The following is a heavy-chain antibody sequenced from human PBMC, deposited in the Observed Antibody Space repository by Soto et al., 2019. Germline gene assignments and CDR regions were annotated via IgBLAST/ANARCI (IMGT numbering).Heavy chain of an antibody. Sequence: QVQLVQSGAEVKKPGSSVKVSCKASGGTFSSYAISWVRQAPGQGLEWMGGIIPISDTTNYAQKFQGRVTSTADESTSTAYMELSSLRSGDTAVYYWARSQGSSTSLEIYYYYCYGMDVWGQGTTVTVSS. CDR1: GGTFSSYA. V-gene: IGHV1-69*01. CDR2: IIPISDTT. CDR3: ARSQGSSTSLEIYYYYCYGMDV. D-gene: IGHD2-2*01. J-gene: IGHJ6*02.